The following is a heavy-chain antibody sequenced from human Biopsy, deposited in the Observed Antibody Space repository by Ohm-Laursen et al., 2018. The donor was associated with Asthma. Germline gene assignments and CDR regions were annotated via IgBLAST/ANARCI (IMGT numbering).Heavy chain of an antibody. CDR3: ASDFPKDYVRYNFQF. J-gene: IGHJ4*02. CDR2: HDHEEGGA. Sequence: SVKVSCKISGYSLTDLSMHWVRQAPGQGLEWMGGHDHEEGGAVNARRFQGRVTMTEDTSTDTAYMELSSLSSDDTAVYYCASDFPKDYVRYNFQFWGQGTLVPVSS. V-gene: IGHV1-24*01. D-gene: IGHD4-17*01. CDR1: GYSLTDLS.